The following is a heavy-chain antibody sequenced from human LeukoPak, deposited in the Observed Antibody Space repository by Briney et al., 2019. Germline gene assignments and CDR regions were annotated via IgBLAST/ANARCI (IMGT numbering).Heavy chain of an antibody. CDR3: ARDQGYYCDN. Sequence: PSQTLSLTCTVPGGSISSGGYYWSWLRQHPGKGLEWIGYIYYSGSTYYNPSLKSRVTISLDTSKNQFSLKVNSVTAADTAVYYCARDQGYYCDNWGQGTLVTVSS. CDR2: IYYSGST. D-gene: IGHD2-15*01. V-gene: IGHV4-31*03. J-gene: IGHJ4*02. CDR1: GGSISSGGYY.